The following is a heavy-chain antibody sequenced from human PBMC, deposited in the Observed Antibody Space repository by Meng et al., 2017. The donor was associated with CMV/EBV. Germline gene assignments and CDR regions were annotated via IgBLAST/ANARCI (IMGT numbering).Heavy chain of an antibody. Sequence: QVQLQEAGPGLVKPSETRSLTCTVSGGSISSYYWSWIRQPAGKGLEWIGRIYTSGSTNYNPSLKSRVTMSVDTSKNQFSLKLSSVTAADTAVYYCARGGLYYYDSSGHFDYWGQGTLVTVSS. D-gene: IGHD3-22*01. CDR2: IYTSGST. CDR1: GGSISSYY. J-gene: IGHJ4*02. V-gene: IGHV4-4*07. CDR3: ARGGLYYYDSSGHFDY.